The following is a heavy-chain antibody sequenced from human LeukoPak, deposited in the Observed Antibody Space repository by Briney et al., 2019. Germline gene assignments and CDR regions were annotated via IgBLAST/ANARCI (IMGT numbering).Heavy chain of an antibody. Sequence: SETLSLTCTVSGGSISSSSYYWGWLRQPPGKGLEWIGSIYYSGSTYYNPSLKSRVTISVDTSKNQFSLKLSSVTAADTAVYYCAPSRSGSYSRWGQGTLVTVPS. CDR2: IYYSGST. CDR1: GGSISSSSYY. D-gene: IGHD1-26*01. CDR3: APSRSGSYSR. J-gene: IGHJ4*02. V-gene: IGHV4-39*01.